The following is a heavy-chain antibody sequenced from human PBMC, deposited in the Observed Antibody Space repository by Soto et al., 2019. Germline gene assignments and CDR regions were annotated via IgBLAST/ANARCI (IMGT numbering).Heavy chain of an antibody. D-gene: IGHD4-17*01. CDR3: ARDVMDYGDYEAYYYYGMDV. Sequence: ASVKVSCKASGGTFSSYAISWVRQAPGQGLEWMGGIIPIFGTANYAQKFQGRVTITADESTSTAYMELSSLRSEDTAVYYCARDVMDYGDYEAYYYYGMDVWGQGTTVTVS. J-gene: IGHJ6*02. CDR2: IIPIFGTA. CDR1: GGTFSSYA. V-gene: IGHV1-69*13.